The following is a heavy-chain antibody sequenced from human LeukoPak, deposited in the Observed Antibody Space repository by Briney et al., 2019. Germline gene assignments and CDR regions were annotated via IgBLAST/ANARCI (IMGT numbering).Heavy chain of an antibody. J-gene: IGHJ3*02. Sequence: GESLKISCKGSGYSFTSYWIGWVRQMPGKGLEWMGIIFPSDCDTRYSPSFQGQVTISADKSISTAYLQWSSLKASDTAMYYCARQYCSSTSCYYSGASDAFDIWGQGTMVTVSS. CDR3: ARQYCSSTSCYYSGASDAFDI. V-gene: IGHV5-51*01. D-gene: IGHD2-2*01. CDR2: IFPSDCDT. CDR1: GYSFTSYW.